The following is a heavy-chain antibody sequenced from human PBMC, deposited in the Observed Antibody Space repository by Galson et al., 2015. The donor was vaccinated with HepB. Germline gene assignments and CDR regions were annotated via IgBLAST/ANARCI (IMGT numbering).Heavy chain of an antibody. CDR1: GFTFSDYY. CDR3: ARFDFWSGRRAFDF. D-gene: IGHD3-3*01. CDR2: ISSSTTTI. J-gene: IGHJ3*01. V-gene: IGHV3-11*01. Sequence: SLRLSCAASGFTFSDYYMTWIRQAPGKGLEWISYISSSTTTIYHAHSVRGRFTISRDNANNSLYLQMDSLRAGDTALYYCARFDFWSGRRAFDFWGHGAMVTVSS.